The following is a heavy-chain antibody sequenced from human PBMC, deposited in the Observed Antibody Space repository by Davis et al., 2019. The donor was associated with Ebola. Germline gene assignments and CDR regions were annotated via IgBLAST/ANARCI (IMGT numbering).Heavy chain of an antibody. D-gene: IGHD6-6*01. CDR1: GASFSDYY. V-gene: IGHV3-11*01. J-gene: IGHJ4*02. CDR3: ARESPVRAARPASPY. CDR2: ISSSGSTI. Sequence: LSLTCAVYGASFSDYYMSWIRQAPGKGLEWVSYISSSGSTIYYADSVKGRFTISRDNAKNSLYLQMNSLRAEDTAVYYCARESPVRAARPASPYWGQGTLVTVSS.